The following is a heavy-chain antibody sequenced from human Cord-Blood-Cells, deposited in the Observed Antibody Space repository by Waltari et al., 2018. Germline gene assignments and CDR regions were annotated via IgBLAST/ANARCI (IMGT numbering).Heavy chain of an antibody. CDR1: GGSFIGYY. Sequence: QVQLQQWGAGLLKPSETLSLTCAVYGGSFIGYYWSWIRQPPGKGLEWIGEITHSGSTNYNPSLKRRVTISVDTSKNQFSLKLSSVTAADTAVYYCARGLSGSYYYWGQGTLVTVSS. D-gene: IGHD1-26*01. J-gene: IGHJ4*02. CDR3: ARGLSGSYYY. V-gene: IGHV4-34*01. CDR2: ITHSGST.